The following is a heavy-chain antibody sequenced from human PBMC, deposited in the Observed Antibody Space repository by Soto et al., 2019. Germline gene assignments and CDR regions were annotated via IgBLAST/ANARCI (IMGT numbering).Heavy chain of an antibody. J-gene: IGHJ4*02. CDR2: SSPRGDTI. V-gene: IGHV3-48*02. D-gene: IGHD6-19*01. Sequence: GSLSLSCVAFCISLADYSLNWVRQTPGKGLEWISYSSPRGDTIYYADSVEGRFTISRDNARNSLSLHMSSLRDEDSALYYCAKGPHTNVGWPYYFESWGQGVPVTVPQ. CDR1: CISLADYS. CDR3: AKGPHTNVGWPYYFES.